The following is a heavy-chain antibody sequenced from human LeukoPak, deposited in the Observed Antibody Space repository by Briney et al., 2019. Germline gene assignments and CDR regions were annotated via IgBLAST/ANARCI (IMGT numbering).Heavy chain of an antibody. V-gene: IGHV3-21*01. D-gene: IGHD1-26*01. CDR2: ISSGSGDI. CDR3: ATTSSGSYYYYYMDV. CDR1: GITFSIYT. J-gene: IGHJ6*03. Sequence: PGGSLRLSCAASGITFSIYTMNWVRQAPGKGLEWVSSISSGSGDIYYADSVKGRFTISRDNAKDSLYLQMNSLRAEDTAVYYCATTSSGSYYYYYMDVWGKGTTVAVSS.